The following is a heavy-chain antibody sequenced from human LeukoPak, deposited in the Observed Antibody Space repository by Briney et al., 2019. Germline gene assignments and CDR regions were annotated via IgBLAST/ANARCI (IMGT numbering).Heavy chain of an antibody. D-gene: IGHD6-13*01. CDR2: IKSKTDGGTT. V-gene: IGHV3-15*01. CDR3: TTDGPIAPYYYYGMDV. Sequence: GGSPRLSCAASGFTFSNAWMSWVRQAPGKGLEWVGRIKSKTDGGTTDYAAPVKGRFTISRDDSKNTLYLQMNSLKTEDTAVYYCTTDGPIAPYYYYGMDVWGQGTTVTVSS. J-gene: IGHJ6*02. CDR1: GFTFSNAW.